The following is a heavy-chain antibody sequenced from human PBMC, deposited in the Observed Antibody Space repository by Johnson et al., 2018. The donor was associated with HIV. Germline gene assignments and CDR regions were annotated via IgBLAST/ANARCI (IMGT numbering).Heavy chain of an antibody. D-gene: IGHD3-10*01. CDR3: ARGNYYGSGSYGAFDI. CDR2: INWNGGST. CDR1: GFTFDDYG. Sequence: EVQLVESGGGVVRPGGSLRLSCAASGFTFDDYGMIWVRQAPGKGLEWVSGINWNGGSTGYAYSVKGRFTISRDNAKNSLYLQMNSLRAEDTALYYCARGNYYGSGSYGAFDIWGQGTMVTVSS. V-gene: IGHV3-20*04. J-gene: IGHJ3*02.